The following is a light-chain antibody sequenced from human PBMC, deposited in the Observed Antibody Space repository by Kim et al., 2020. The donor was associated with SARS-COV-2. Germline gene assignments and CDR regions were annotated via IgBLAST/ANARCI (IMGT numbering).Light chain of an antibody. CDR3: QSYDSSNPWV. Sequence: KSVTNSCTRSSGSVARNYVQCYQQRPGSAPAPVIYEDNQRPSGVPDLFSGSIDSSSNSASLTISGLKTEDEADYYCQSYDSSNPWVFGGGTQLTVL. V-gene: IGLV6-57*03. CDR1: SGSVARNY. J-gene: IGLJ3*02. CDR2: EDN.